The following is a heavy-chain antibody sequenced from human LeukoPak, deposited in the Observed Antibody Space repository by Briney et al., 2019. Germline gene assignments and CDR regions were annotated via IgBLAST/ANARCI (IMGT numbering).Heavy chain of an antibody. CDR1: GFPFSSWP. J-gene: IGHJ4*02. V-gene: IGHV3-30*04. CDR3: ARDQYDSSGYYPYYFDY. CDR2: ISHDGSQT. D-gene: IGHD3-22*01. Sequence: PGGSLRLSCAASGFPFSSWPMHWVRQAPGKGLEWMTTISHDGSQTFYADSVKGRFTISRDNAKNTLYLQMNSLRAEDTAVYYCARDQYDSSGYYPYYFDYWGQGTLVTVSS.